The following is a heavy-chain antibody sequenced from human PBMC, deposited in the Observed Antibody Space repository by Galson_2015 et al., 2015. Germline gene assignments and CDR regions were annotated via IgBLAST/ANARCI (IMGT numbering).Heavy chain of an antibody. CDR1: GFTFSSYG. CDR3: ARDRPHEYHSSSWYNYYYYGMDV. CDR2: IWYDGCNK. D-gene: IGHD6-13*01. V-gene: IGHV3-33*01. J-gene: IGHJ6*02. Sequence: SLRLSCAASGFTFSSYGMHWVRQAPGKGLEWVAVIWYDGCNKYYADSVKGRFTISRDNSKNTLYLQMNSLRAEDTAVYYCARDRPHEYHSSSWYNYYYYGMDVWGQGTTVTVSS.